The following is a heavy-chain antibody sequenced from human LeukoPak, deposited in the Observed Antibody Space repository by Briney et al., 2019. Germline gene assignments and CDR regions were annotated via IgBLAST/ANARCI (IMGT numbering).Heavy chain of an antibody. V-gene: IGHV3-73*01. CDR3: TSPVEMAQDAFDI. CDR1: GFTFSGSA. CDR2: IRSKANSYAT. Sequence: GGSLRLSCAASGFTFSGSAMHWVRQASGKGLEWVGRIRSKANSYATAYAASVKGRFTISRDDSKNTAYLQMNSLKTEDTAVYYCTSPVEMAQDAFDIWGQGTMVTVSS. D-gene: IGHD5-24*01. J-gene: IGHJ3*02.